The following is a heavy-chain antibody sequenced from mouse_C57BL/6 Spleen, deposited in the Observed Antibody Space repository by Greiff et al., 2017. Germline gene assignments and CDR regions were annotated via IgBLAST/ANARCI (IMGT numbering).Heavy chain of an antibody. CDR3: ARGDSSGPYYAMDY. D-gene: IGHD3-2*02. V-gene: IGHV1-50*01. Sequence: QVQLQQPGAELVKPGASVKLSCKASGYTFTSYWMQWVKQRPGQGLEWIGEIDPSDSYTNYNQQFKGTATLTVDTSSSTAYMQLRSLTSEDSAVDYCARGDSSGPYYAMDYWGQGTSVTVSS. CDR1: GYTFTSYW. J-gene: IGHJ4*01. CDR2: IDPSDSYT.